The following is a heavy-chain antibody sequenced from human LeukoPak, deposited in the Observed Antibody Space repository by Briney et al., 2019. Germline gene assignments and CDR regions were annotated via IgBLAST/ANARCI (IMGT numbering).Heavy chain of an antibody. CDR1: GGSISSSSYY. CDR2: IYSSGST. CDR3: AKALKVDTFDY. V-gene: IGHV4-61*05. Sequence: SETLSLTCTVSGGSISSSSYYWGWIRQPPGKGLEWIGRIYSSGSTNYKPSLKSRVTMSVDTSKNQFSLKLSSVTAADTAVYYCAKALKVDTFDYWGQGTLVTVSS. J-gene: IGHJ4*02. D-gene: IGHD1-26*01.